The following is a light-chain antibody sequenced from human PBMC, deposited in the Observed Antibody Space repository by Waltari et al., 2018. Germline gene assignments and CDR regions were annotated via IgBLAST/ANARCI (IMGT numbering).Light chain of an antibody. Sequence: EIVLTQSPATLSVSPGERAALSCRASQSLSGDYLAWYQYKVGQAPRLLIYGASSRATGIPDRFSGSGSGTDFTLTISRLEPEDFAVYYCQQYVSSPYTFGQGTNLEIK. CDR1: QSLSGDY. CDR3: QQYVSSPYT. J-gene: IGKJ2*01. CDR2: GAS. V-gene: IGKV3-20*01.